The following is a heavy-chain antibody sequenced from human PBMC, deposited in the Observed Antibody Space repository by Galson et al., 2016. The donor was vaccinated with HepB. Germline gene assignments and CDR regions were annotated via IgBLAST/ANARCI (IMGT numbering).Heavy chain of an antibody. CDR3: ASLFASGRKYDAFDI. D-gene: IGHD3-10*01. V-gene: IGHV4-39*01. CDR2: LSYSGSA. J-gene: IGHJ3*02. CDR1: GGSVTASPYY. Sequence: SETLSLTCTVSGGSVTASPYYHAWIRQPPGKGLEWIGTLSYSGSAYYNPSLKSHFTISMGASRNQFSLQLTSVTAANTAVYYCASLFASGRKYDAFDIWGQGPVVTVSS.